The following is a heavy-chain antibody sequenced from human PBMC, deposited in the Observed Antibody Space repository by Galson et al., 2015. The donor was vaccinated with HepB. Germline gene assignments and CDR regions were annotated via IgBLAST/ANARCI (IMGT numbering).Heavy chain of an antibody. D-gene: IGHD4-17*01. V-gene: IGHV1-8*01. Sequence: SVKVSCKASGYTFTSYDINWVRQATGQGLEWMGWMNPNSGNTGYAQKFQGRATMTRNTSISTAYMELSSLRSEDTAVYYCARGRNGDYPYYYYGMDVWGQGTTVTVSS. CDR3: ARGRNGDYPYYYYGMDV. J-gene: IGHJ6*02. CDR1: GYTFTSYD. CDR2: MNPNSGNT.